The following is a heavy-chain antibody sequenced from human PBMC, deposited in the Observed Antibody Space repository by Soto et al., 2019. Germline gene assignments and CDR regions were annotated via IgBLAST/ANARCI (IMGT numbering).Heavy chain of an antibody. CDR2: AYYSGST. CDR1: GGSINSYY. V-gene: IGHV4-59*08. Sequence: PXXTLSLPFTVSGGSINSYYWRWILQPPGKGLEWIGYAYYSGSTNYNPSLKSRVTISVDTSKNQFSLKLSSVTDADTAVYYCARHGSLAVWNYFDYWGQGTLVTVSS. D-gene: IGHD6-19*01. CDR3: ARHGSLAVWNYFDY. J-gene: IGHJ4*02.